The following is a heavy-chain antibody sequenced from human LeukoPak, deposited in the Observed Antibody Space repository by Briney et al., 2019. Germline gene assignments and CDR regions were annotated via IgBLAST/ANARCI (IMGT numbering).Heavy chain of an antibody. CDR2: IRYDGSNK. D-gene: IGHD6-19*01. V-gene: IGHV3-30*02. CDR1: GFTVSSYG. CDR3: AKDDKKYSSAWYEEY. J-gene: IGHJ4*01. Sequence: PGGSLRLSCAASGFTVSSYGMHWVLRAPGKGLEWVEVIRYDGSNKNFVDSVKGRFTISRDNSKNTLYLQMNSLRVVTTAVYYWAKDDKKYSSAWYEEYWCHGTLVTVSS.